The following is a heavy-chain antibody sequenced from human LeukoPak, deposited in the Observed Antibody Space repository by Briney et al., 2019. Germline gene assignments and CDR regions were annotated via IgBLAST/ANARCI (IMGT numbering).Heavy chain of an antibody. CDR1: GGSLTASSYY. V-gene: IGHV4-39*07. J-gene: IGHJ4*02. CDR2: IYYSGST. CDR3: ARVYGDYSTVAF. Sequence: SETLSLTCIVSGGSLTASSYYWGWVRQPPGKGLEWIGSIYYSGSTFYNPSLKSRLTISIDRTKPQFSLSLSSVTAADTAIYYCARVYGDYSTVAFWGQGTLVTVSS. D-gene: IGHD2-15*01.